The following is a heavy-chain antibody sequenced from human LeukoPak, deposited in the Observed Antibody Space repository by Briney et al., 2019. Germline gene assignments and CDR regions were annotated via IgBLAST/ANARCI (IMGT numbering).Heavy chain of an antibody. Sequence: GGSLRLSCAASGFTFSSYAMSWVRQAPGKGLEWVSAISGSGGSTYYADSVKGRFTISRENSKNTLYLQMNSLRAEDTAVYYCAKGEGHYDFWSGYDWGQGTLVTVSS. D-gene: IGHD3-3*01. CDR1: GFTFSSYA. CDR2: ISGSGGST. V-gene: IGHV3-23*01. J-gene: IGHJ4*02. CDR3: AKGEGHYDFWSGYD.